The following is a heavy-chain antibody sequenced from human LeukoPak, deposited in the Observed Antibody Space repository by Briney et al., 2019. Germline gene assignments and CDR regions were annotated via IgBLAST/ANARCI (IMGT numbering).Heavy chain of an antibody. D-gene: IGHD6-13*01. Sequence: GESLKISCKGSGYSFTSYWIGWVRQMPGKGLEWMGIIYPGDSDTRYSPSFQGQVTISADKSISTAYLQWSSLKASDTAMYYCARPKNILKYSSSWFFFDYWGQGTLGTVSS. J-gene: IGHJ4*02. CDR2: IYPGDSDT. V-gene: IGHV5-51*01. CDR1: GYSFTSYW. CDR3: ARPKNILKYSSSWFFFDY.